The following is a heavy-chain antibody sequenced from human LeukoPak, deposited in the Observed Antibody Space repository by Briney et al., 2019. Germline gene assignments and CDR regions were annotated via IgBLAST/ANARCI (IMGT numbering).Heavy chain of an antibody. CDR2: INSDGSST. V-gene: IGHV3-74*01. J-gene: IGHJ5*02. CDR1: GFTFSSYW. CDR3: ARVLSSGWYKNWFDP. D-gene: IGHD6-19*01. Sequence: PGGSLRLSCAASGFTFSSYWMHWVRQAPGKGLVWVSRINSDGSSTSYADSVKGRFTISRDNAKNTLYLQMNSLRAEDTAMYYCARVLSSGWYKNWFDPWGQGTLVTVSS.